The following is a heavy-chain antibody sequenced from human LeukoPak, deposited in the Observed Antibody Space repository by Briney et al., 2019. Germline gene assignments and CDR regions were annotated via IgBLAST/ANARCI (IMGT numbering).Heavy chain of an antibody. J-gene: IGHJ6*03. Sequence: SETLSLTCTVSGGSIRSNSYYWGWIRQPPGKGLEWIGSIYFSGNTYYNPSLKGRVTISVDTSKNQFSLKLSSVTAADTAVYYCATGSSRYYYYMDVWGKGTTVTVSS. CDR2: IYFSGNT. V-gene: IGHV4-39*01. D-gene: IGHD3-10*01. CDR1: GGSIRSNSYY. CDR3: ATGSSRYYYYMDV.